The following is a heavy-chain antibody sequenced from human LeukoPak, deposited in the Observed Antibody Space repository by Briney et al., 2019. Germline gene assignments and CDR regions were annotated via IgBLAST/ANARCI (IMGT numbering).Heavy chain of an antibody. CDR3: ARGLYYDFWSGYLYYYYYMDV. CDR2: MNPNSGNT. CDR1: GYTFTSYD. J-gene: IGHJ6*03. Sequence: ASVKVSCKASGYTFTSYDINWVRQATGQGLEWMGWMNPNSGNTGYAQKFQGRVTITRNTSISTAYMELSSLRSEDTAVYYCARGLYYDFWSGYLYYYYYMDVWGKGTTVTVSS. D-gene: IGHD3-3*01. V-gene: IGHV1-8*03.